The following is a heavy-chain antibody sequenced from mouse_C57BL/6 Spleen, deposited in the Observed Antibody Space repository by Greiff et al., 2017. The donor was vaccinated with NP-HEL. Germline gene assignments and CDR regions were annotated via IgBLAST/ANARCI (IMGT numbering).Heavy chain of an antibody. V-gene: IGHV1-81*01. D-gene: IGHD1-1*01. J-gene: IGHJ3*01. CDR1: GYTFTSYG. Sequence: VKLMESGAELARPGASVKLSCKASGYTFTSYGISWVKQRTGQGLEWIGEIYPRSGNTYYNEKFKGKATLTADKSSSTAYMELRSLTSEDSAVYFCARWEDYYGSSYSFAYWGQGTLVTVSA. CDR3: ARWEDYYGSSYSFAY. CDR2: IYPRSGNT.